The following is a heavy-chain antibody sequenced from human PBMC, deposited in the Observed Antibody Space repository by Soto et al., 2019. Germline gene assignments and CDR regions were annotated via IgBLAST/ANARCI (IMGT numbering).Heavy chain of an antibody. CDR1: GFTFSSNS. CDR2: ISIGGDKT. CDR3: AKWDGYGDH. V-gene: IGHV3-23*01. J-gene: IGHJ5*02. D-gene: IGHD5-12*01. Sequence: HPGGSLRLSCAASGFTFSSNSFTWVRQAPGKGLEYVSGISIGGDKTWHADSVKGRFTVSRDNSKNTVYLQMNSLRVDDTAVYYCAKWDGYGDHWGQGTLVTVSS.